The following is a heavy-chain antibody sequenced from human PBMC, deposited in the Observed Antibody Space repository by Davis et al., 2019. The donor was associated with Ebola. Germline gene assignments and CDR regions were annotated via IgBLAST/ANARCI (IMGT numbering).Heavy chain of an antibody. Sequence: ASVKVSCKASGYPFTEFAINWLRQAPGQRFEWLGWITTNTASPTYARGFSERFVFSLDTSVDTAFLQINNLRAEDTAIYYCARWVGYFGQGTLVTVSS. J-gene: IGHJ4*02. V-gene: IGHV7-4-1*02. CDR1: GYPFTEFA. CDR2: ITTNTASP. CDR3: ARWVGY.